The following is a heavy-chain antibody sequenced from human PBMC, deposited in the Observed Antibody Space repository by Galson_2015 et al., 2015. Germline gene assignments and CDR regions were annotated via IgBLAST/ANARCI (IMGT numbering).Heavy chain of an antibody. J-gene: IGHJ4*02. CDR3: AGHKPYCSGGSCYFSPIHDY. Sequence: SETLSLTCAVYGGSFSGYYWSWIRQPPGKGLEWIGEINHSGSTNYNPSLKSRVTISVDTSKNQFSLKLSSVTAADTAVYYCAGHKPYCSGGSCYFSPIHDYWGQGTLVTVSS. D-gene: IGHD2-15*01. CDR1: GGSFSGYY. V-gene: IGHV4-34*01. CDR2: INHSGST.